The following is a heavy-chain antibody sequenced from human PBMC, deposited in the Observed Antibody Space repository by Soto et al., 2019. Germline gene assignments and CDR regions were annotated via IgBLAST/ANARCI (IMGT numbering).Heavy chain of an antibody. CDR2: IYHSGST. CDR3: ARARQLSAVDWFDP. Sequence: LSLTCAVSGGSISSGGYSWSWIRQPPGKGLEWIGYIYHSGSTYYNPSLKSRVTISVDRSKNQFSLKLSSVTAADTAVYYCARARQLSAVDWFDPWGQGTLVTVSS. D-gene: IGHD6-6*01. V-gene: IGHV4-30-2*01. J-gene: IGHJ5*02. CDR1: GGSISSGGYS.